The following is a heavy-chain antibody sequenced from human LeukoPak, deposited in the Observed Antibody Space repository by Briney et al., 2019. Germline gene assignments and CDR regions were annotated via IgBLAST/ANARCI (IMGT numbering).Heavy chain of an antibody. CDR3: VRGTNAWTGFDY. V-gene: IGHV3-74*01. CDR1: GFTFSNYW. D-gene: IGHD1-1*01. CDR2: ISPDGSHT. Sequence: PGGSLRLSCAASGFTFSNYWMHWLRQVPGKGPVSVSRISPDGSHTDYSDSVTGRLTISRDNAKNTLYLQMSSLGIDDTALYYCVRGTNAWTGFDYWGQGTLVTVSS. J-gene: IGHJ4*02.